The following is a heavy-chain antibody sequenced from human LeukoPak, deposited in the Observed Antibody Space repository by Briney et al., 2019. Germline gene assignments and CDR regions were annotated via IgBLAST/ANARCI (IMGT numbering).Heavy chain of an antibody. CDR2: ISYDGSNK. Sequence: GGSLRLSCAASGFTFSSYAMHWVRQAPGKGLEWVAVISYDGSNKYYADSVKGRFTISRDNSKNTLYLQMNSLRAEDTAVYYCAREGYCTNGVCSPAVGYWGQGTLVTVSS. CDR1: GFTFSSYA. J-gene: IGHJ4*02. V-gene: IGHV3-30-3*01. D-gene: IGHD2-8*01. CDR3: AREGYCTNGVCSPAVGY.